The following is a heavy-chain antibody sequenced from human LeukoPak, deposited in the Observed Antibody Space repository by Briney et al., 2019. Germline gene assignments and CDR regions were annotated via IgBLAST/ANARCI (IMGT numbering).Heavy chain of an antibody. Sequence: GGSLRLSCTASGFTFGDYAMSWVRQAPGKGLEGVGFIRRKAYGRTTEYAASAKARFTISRHDSKSIAYLQMNSLTTEDTAVYYCTRDPSAMINYWGQGTLVTVSS. D-gene: IGHD2-2*01. V-gene: IGHV3-49*04. CDR2: IRRKAYGRTT. CDR3: TRDPSAMINY. J-gene: IGHJ4*02. CDR1: GFTFGDYA.